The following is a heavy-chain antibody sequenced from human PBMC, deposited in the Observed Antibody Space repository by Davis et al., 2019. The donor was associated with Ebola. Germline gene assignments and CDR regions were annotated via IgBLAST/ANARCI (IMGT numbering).Heavy chain of an antibody. J-gene: IGHJ5*02. CDR1: GYTFTGYY. CDR2: INPNSGGT. V-gene: IGHV1-2*04. D-gene: IGHD3-3*01. CDR3: ARDGPGVVSPYNWFDP. Sequence: ASVKVSCKASGYTFTGYYMHWVRQAPGQGLEWMGWINPNSGGTNYAQKFQGWVTMTRDTSISTAYMELSRLRSDDTAVYYCARDGPGVVSPYNWFDPWGQGTLVTVSS.